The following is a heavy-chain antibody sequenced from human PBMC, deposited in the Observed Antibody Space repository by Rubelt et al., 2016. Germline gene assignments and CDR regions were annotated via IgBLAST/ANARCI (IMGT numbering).Heavy chain of an antibody. CDR3: AHRPLQVGGFDY. V-gene: IGHV2-5*02. CDR2: IYWDDDK. CDR1: GFSLSTSAVG. J-gene: IGHJ4*02. Sequence: QITLKESGPTLVKPTQTLTLTCTFSGFSLSTSAVGVGWIRQPPGKALEWLAVIYWDDDKRYSPSLKSRLTITKDTSKNQVVLTMTNMDPVDTATYYCAHRPLQVGGFDYWGQGTLVTVSS. D-gene: IGHD6-19*01.